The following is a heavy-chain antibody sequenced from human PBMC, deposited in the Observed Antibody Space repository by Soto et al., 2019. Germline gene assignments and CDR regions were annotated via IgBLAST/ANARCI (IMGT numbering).Heavy chain of an antibody. V-gene: IGHV3-33*01. CDR1: GFTFSSHA. CDR2: IWYDGSKK. D-gene: IGHD5-12*01. J-gene: IGHJ4*02. CDR3: ARDPGYSGFDFDY. Sequence: QVQLVESGGGVVQPGRSLRLSCAASGFTFSSHAMHWFRQAPGKGLEWVAVIWYDGSKKYYADSVKGRFTGARDDSKNTLSLQINSLRVEDTAVYYCARDPGYSGFDFDYWGQGTLVTVSS.